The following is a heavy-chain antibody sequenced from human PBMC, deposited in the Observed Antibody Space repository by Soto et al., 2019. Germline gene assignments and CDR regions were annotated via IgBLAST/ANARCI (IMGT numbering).Heavy chain of an antibody. CDR3: AKSLGYCSSGSCHGAFEI. J-gene: IGHJ3*02. CDR2: INPNSGGT. Sequence: ASVKVSCKASGYTFTGYYMHWVRQAPGQGLEWMGWINPNSGGTNYAQKFQGRVTMTRDTSISTAYMELSRLRSNDTAVYYCAKSLGYCSSGSCHGAFEIWGQGSMVT. CDR1: GYTFTGYY. D-gene: IGHD2-15*01. V-gene: IGHV1-2*02.